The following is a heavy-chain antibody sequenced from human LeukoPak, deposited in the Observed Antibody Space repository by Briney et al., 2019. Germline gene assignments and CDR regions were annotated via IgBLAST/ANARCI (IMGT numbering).Heavy chain of an antibody. CDR2: IYYRGST. Sequence: SETLSLTCTVSGVSISSYYWSWIRQPPGKGLEWIGYIYYRGSTNYNPSLKSRVTISVEPSKNQFSLKLSSVTAADTAVYYCARVTGYMIEDYFDYWGQGTLVTVSS. J-gene: IGHJ4*02. CDR1: GVSISSYY. CDR3: ARVTGYMIEDYFDY. V-gene: IGHV4-59*01. D-gene: IGHD3-22*01.